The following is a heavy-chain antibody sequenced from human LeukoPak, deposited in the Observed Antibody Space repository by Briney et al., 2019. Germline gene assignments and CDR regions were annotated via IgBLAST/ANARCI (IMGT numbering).Heavy chain of an antibody. CDR3: ATPHYYDKLGSQEYFDY. CDR2: IIPIFGTA. D-gene: IGHD3-22*01. J-gene: IGHJ4*02. Sequence: SVKVSCKASGGTFSSYAISWVRQAPGQGLEWMGGIIPIFGTANYAQRFQGRVTITADESTSTAYMELSGLRSEDTAVYYCATPHYYDKLGSQEYFDYWGQGTLVTVSS. V-gene: IGHV1-69*01. CDR1: GGTFSSYA.